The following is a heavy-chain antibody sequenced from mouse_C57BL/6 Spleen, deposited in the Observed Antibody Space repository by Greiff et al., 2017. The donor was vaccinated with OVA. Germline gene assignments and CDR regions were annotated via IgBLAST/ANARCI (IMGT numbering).Heavy chain of an antibody. V-gene: IGHV6-6*01. CDR2: IRNKANNHAT. Sequence: EVMLVESGGGLVQPGGSMKLSCAASGFTFSDAWMDWVRQSPEKGLEWVAEIRNKANNHATYYAESVKGRFTISRDDSKSSVYLQMNSLRAEDTGIYYCTRSTMITRYFDYWGQGTTLTVSS. J-gene: IGHJ2*01. D-gene: IGHD2-4*01. CDR3: TRSTMITRYFDY. CDR1: GFTFSDAW.